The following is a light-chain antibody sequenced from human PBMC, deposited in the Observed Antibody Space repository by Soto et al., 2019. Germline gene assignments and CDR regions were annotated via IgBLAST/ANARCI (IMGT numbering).Light chain of an antibody. CDR2: GAS. J-gene: IGKJ2*01. CDR1: QSVSSSY. V-gene: IGKV3-20*01. CDR3: QQDGSSPAYT. Sequence: EMVLTQSPGTLSLSPGERATLSCRASQSVSSSYLAWYQQKPGQAPRLLIYGASSRATGITDRFSGSGSGTDCTITISRLEPEDFAVYYCQQDGSSPAYTFDQGTKLEIK.